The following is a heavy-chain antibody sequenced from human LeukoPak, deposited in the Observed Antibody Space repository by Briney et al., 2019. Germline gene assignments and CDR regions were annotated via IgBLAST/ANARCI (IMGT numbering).Heavy chain of an antibody. CDR2: ISSSGSTI. CDR1: GFTFSDYY. V-gene: IGHV3-11*04. Sequence: GGSLRLSCAASGFTFSDYYMSWIRQAPGKGLEWVSYISSSGSTIYYADSVKGRFTISRDNAKNSLYLQMNSLGAEDTAVYYCARDSRYDILTGYPYYYYYMDVWGKGTTVTVSS. CDR3: ARDSRYDILTGYPYYYYYMDV. J-gene: IGHJ6*03. D-gene: IGHD3-9*01.